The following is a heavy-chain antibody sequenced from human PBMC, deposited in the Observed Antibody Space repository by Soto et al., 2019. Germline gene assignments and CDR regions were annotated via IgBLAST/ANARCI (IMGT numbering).Heavy chain of an antibody. Sequence: SLRLSCAASGFTFSSYAMSWVRQAPGKGLEWVSAISGSGGSTYYADSVKGRFTISRDNSKNTLYLQMNSLRAEDTAVYYCANGRYCSSTSCYDLDYWGQGTLVTVSS. CDR2: ISGSGGST. V-gene: IGHV3-23*01. CDR1: GFTFSSYA. CDR3: ANGRYCSSTSCYDLDY. J-gene: IGHJ4*02. D-gene: IGHD2-2*01.